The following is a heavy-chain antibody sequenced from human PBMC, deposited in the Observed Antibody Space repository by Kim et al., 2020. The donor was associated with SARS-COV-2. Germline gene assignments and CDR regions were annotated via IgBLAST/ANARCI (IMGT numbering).Heavy chain of an antibody. Sequence: GGSLRLSCAASGFTFSSYSMNWVRQAPGKGLEWVSSISSSSSYIYYADSVKGRFTISRDNAKNSLYLQMNSLRAEDTAVYYCARLNGYCGGDCYWGDYYYYYGMDVWGQGTTVTVSS. CDR3: ARLNGYCGGDCYWGDYYYYYGMDV. V-gene: IGHV3-21*01. J-gene: IGHJ6*02. CDR1: GFTFSSYS. D-gene: IGHD2-21*01. CDR2: ISSSSSYI.